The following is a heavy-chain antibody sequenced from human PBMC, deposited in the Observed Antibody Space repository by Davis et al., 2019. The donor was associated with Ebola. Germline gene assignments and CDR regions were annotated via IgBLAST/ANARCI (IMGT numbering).Heavy chain of an antibody. V-gene: IGHV1-18*04. J-gene: IGHJ6*02. CDR3: ARMAAAGTKLDV. Sequence: AASVKVSCKTSGYTFTNYGISWLRQAPGQGLDRMGWIRANNGNTNNAQKLQGRVTMTTDTSTSSAYMELRSLRSDDTAVYYCARMAAAGTKLDVWGQGTTVTDSS. CDR1: GYTFTNYG. CDR2: IRANNGNT. D-gene: IGHD6-13*01.